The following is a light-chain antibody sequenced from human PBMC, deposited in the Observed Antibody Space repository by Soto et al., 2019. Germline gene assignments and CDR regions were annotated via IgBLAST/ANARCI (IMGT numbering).Light chain of an antibody. CDR1: QSVSSSY. V-gene: IGKV3-20*01. Sequence: EIVLTQSPGTLSLSPGERATISCRASQSVSSSYLAWYQQKPGQAPRLLIYGASSRATGIPDRFSGSGSGTDFTLTISRLEPEDFAVYYCPQYGSSPGTFGQGTKVDIK. J-gene: IGKJ1*01. CDR3: PQYGSSPGT. CDR2: GAS.